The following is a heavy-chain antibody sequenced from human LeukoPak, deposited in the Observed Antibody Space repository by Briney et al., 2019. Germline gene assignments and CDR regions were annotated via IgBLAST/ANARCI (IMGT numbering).Heavy chain of an antibody. CDR2: INEAGGDR. Sequence: GGSLRLSCAASGFTFSSYSMNWVRQAPGKGLEWVANINEAGGDRNYVDSVKGRFTISRDNAKNSVYLEMESVKAEDTAVYYCATDSLHYSDWIDYWGQGTLVTVSS. D-gene: IGHD4-11*01. J-gene: IGHJ4*02. CDR3: ATDSLHYSDWIDY. CDR1: GFTFSSYS. V-gene: IGHV3-7*01.